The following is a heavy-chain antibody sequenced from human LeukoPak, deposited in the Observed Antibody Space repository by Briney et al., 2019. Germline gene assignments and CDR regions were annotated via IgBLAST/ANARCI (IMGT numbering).Heavy chain of an antibody. V-gene: IGHV4-4*09. CDR3: ARHVSYYFDSSGYFVDWYFDL. CDR1: GVSISSYS. J-gene: IGHJ2*01. CDR2: LYTSGRT. Sequence: SETLSLTCTVSGVSISSYSWSWIRQPPGKGLEWIGYLYTSGRTDYNPSLKSRVTVSVDTSKTQFSLRLTSVTAVDTAVYYCARHVSYYFDSSGYFVDWYFDLWGRGTLVTVSS. D-gene: IGHD3-22*01.